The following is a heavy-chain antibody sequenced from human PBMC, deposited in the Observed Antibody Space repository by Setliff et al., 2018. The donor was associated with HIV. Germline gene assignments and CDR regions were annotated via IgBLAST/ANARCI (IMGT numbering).Heavy chain of an antibody. CDR3: ATDSSGYYSFDY. CDR2: IYYNGNT. Sequence: SETLSLTCTVAGGSISSSRYYWGWIRQSPGKGLEWIGLIYYNGNTNYSPSLKSRVTISVDTSKNQFSLSLNSVTAADTAVYYCATDSSGYYSFDYWGQGTLVTVSS. CDR1: GGSISSSRYY. D-gene: IGHD3-22*01. J-gene: IGHJ4*02. V-gene: IGHV4-61*01.